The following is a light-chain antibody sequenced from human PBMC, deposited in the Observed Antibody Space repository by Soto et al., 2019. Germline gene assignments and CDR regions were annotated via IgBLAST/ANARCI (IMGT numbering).Light chain of an antibody. Sequence: QLVLTQPASVSGFPGQSITISCTGTSSAVGGYNYVSWYQQNPGKAPKLMIYDVSNRPSGVSNRFSGSKSGNTASLTISGLQAEDEADYYCSSYTSSSVVFGGGTQLTVL. V-gene: IGLV2-14*01. J-gene: IGLJ2*01. CDR3: SSYTSSSVV. CDR2: DVS. CDR1: SSAVGGYNY.